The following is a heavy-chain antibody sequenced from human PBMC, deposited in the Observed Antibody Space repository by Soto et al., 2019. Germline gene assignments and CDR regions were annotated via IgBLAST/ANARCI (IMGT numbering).Heavy chain of an antibody. Sequence: PSETLSLTCTVSGGSISDYYWSWIRQPPGKGLEWIGYIHYSGSTNYNPSLKNRGTISLGRSKNQFSLRVTSVTAADTAVYYCAREVRDGSSWYFDYWGQGTLVTVSS. CDR1: GGSISDYY. CDR2: IHYSGST. D-gene: IGHD6-13*01. V-gene: IGHV4-59*01. CDR3: AREVRDGSSWYFDY. J-gene: IGHJ4*02.